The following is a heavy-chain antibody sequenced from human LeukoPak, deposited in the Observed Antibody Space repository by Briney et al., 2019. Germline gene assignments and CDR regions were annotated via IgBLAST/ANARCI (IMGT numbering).Heavy chain of an antibody. D-gene: IGHD6-6*01. CDR2: INSDGSST. CDR1: GFTFSSYG. Sequence: GGSLRLSCAASGFTFSSYGMHWVRQAPGKGLVWVSRINSDGSSTSYADSVKGRFTISRDNAKNTLYLQMNSMRAEDTAVYYCERGRFPSIAAREGYYGMDVWGQGTTVTVSS. V-gene: IGHV3-74*01. J-gene: IGHJ6*02. CDR3: ERGRFPSIAAREGYYGMDV.